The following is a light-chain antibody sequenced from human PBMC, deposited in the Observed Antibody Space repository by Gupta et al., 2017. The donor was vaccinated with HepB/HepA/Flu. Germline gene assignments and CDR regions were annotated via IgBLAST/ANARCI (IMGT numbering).Light chain of an antibody. Sequence: SYELTQPPSVSVSPGQTASITCPGDKLGDKYACWYQQKPGQSPVLVIYQDTKRPSGIPERFSGSNSGNTATLTISGTQAMDEADYYCQAWDSSTPCVVFGGGTKLTVL. J-gene: IGLJ2*01. CDR2: QDT. V-gene: IGLV3-1*01. CDR1: KLGDKY. CDR3: QAWDSSTPCVV.